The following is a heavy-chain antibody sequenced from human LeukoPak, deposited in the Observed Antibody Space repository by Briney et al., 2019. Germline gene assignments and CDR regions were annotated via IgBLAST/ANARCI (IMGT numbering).Heavy chain of an antibody. CDR2: INHSGST. J-gene: IGHJ4*02. D-gene: IGHD5-12*01. V-gene: IGHV4-34*01. CDR3: ARLATGDY. Sequence: NRSETLSLTCAVYGGSFSGYYWSWIRQPPGKGLEWIREINHSGSTNYNPSLKSRVTISVDTSKNQFSLKLSSVTAADTAVYYCARLATGDYWGQGTLVTVSS. CDR1: GGSFSGYY.